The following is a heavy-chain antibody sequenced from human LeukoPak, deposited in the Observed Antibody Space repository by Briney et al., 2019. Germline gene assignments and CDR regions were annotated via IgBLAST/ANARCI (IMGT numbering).Heavy chain of an antibody. Sequence: GASVKVSCKASGYTFTSYGVTWLRQAPGQGLEWMGWISAYSGNTNYPQKLQGRVTMTTDTSTSTAYMELRSLRSDDTAVYYCARDTSDYNGKYILDYWGQGTLVSVSS. CDR2: ISAYSGNT. CDR3: ARDTSDYNGKYILDY. CDR1: GYTFTSYG. J-gene: IGHJ4*02. V-gene: IGHV1-18*01. D-gene: IGHD4-23*01.